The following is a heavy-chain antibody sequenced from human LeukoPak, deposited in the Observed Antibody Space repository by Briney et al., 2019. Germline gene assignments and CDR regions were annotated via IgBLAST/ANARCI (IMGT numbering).Heavy chain of an antibody. Sequence: GRSLRLSCAASGFTFDDYAVHWVRQAPGKGLEWVSGISWNSGKIAYADSVKGRLTISRDNAKSSLYLQMNSLRAEDMALYYCAKDIGDYRAFDMWGQGTMVTVSS. CDR2: ISWNSGKI. CDR1: GFTFDDYA. V-gene: IGHV3-9*03. J-gene: IGHJ3*02. CDR3: AKDIGDYRAFDM. D-gene: IGHD2-21*02.